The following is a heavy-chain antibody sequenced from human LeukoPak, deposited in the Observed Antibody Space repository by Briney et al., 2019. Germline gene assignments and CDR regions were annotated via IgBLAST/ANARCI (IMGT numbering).Heavy chain of an antibody. CDR1: GGSISSYY. J-gene: IGHJ6*03. CDR2: IYYSGST. CDR3: ARRARGADEYYYYYMDV. V-gene: IGHV4-59*12. D-gene: IGHD3-10*01. Sequence: SETLSLTCTVSGGSISSYYWIWIRQPPGKGLEWIGYIYYSGSTNYNPSLKSRVTISVDTSKNPFSLKLSSVTAADTAVYYCARRARGADEYYYYYMDVWGKGTTVTISS.